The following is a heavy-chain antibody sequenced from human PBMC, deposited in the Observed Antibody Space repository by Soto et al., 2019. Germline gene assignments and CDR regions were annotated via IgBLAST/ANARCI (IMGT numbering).Heavy chain of an antibody. V-gene: IGHV4-59*01. CDR2: IYYSGST. J-gene: IGHJ6*02. D-gene: IGHD4-4*01. Sequence: SETLSLTCTVSGGSISSYYWSWIRQPPGKGLEWIGYIYYSGSTNYNPSLKSRVTISVDTSKNQFSLKLSSVTAADTAVYYCARDGDGRMTTNPYYYNGMDVWGPGTTVTVSS. CDR1: GGSISSYY. CDR3: ARDGDGRMTTNPYYYNGMDV.